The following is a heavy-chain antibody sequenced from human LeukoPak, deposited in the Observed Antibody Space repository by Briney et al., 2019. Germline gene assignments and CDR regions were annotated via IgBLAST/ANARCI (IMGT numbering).Heavy chain of an antibody. CDR3: TRAARHYYYGMDV. V-gene: IGHV3-15*01. D-gene: IGHD6-6*01. Sequence: GGSLRLSCAASGFTFSNAWKSWVRQAPGKGLEWVGRIKSKSDGGTTDYAAPVKGRFTISRDDSKNTLYLQMNSLKTEDTAVYYCTRAARHYYYGMDVWGQGTTVTVSS. J-gene: IGHJ6*02. CDR2: IKSKSDGGTT. CDR1: GFTFSNAW.